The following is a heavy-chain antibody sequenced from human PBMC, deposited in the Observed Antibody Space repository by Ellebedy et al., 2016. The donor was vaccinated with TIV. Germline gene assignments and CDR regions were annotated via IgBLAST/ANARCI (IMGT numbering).Heavy chain of an antibody. Sequence: MPSETLSLTCTVSGGSVSSYYWSWIRQPPGKGLEWIGYIYYSGSTNYNPSLKSRVTILVDTSKNQFSLKVTSVTAADTAIYYCAREGRSSWYSGYYYYGMDVWGQGTTVTVSS. J-gene: IGHJ6*02. CDR2: IYYSGST. CDR1: GGSVSSYY. CDR3: AREGRSSWYSGYYYYGMDV. V-gene: IGHV4-59*02. D-gene: IGHD6-13*01.